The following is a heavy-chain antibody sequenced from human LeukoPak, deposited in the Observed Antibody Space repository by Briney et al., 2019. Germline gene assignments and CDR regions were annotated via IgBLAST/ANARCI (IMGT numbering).Heavy chain of an antibody. CDR2: FDPEDGET. V-gene: IGHV1-24*01. Sequence: ASVKVSCKVSGYTLTELSMHWVRPAPGKGLEWMGGFDPEDGETIYAQKFQGRVTMTEDTSTDTAYMELSSLRSEDTAVYYCATAGALTGDAFDIWGQGTMVTVSS. J-gene: IGHJ3*02. D-gene: IGHD3-9*01. CDR3: ATAGALTGDAFDI. CDR1: GYTLTELS.